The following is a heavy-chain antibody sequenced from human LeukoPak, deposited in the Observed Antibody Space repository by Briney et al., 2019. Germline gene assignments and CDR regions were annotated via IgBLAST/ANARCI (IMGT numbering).Heavy chain of an antibody. D-gene: IGHD2-2*01. CDR3: AKDRSTSSYYYGMDV. J-gene: IGHJ6*02. Sequence: QPGGSLRLSCAGSGFIFNNYAMSWVRQAPGKGLEWVSAISGSGGSTYYADSVKGRFTISRDNSKNTLYLQMNSLRAEDTAVYYCAKDRSTSSYYYGMDVWGQGTTVTVSS. V-gene: IGHV3-23*01. CDR1: GFIFNNYA. CDR2: ISGSGGST.